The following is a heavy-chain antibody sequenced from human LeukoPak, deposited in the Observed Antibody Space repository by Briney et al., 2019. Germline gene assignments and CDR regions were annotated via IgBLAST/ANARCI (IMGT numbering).Heavy chain of an antibody. D-gene: IGHD5-18*01. CDR2: IWYDGSNK. CDR3: AKDGYGYGNDAFDI. V-gene: IGHV3-33*06. J-gene: IGHJ3*02. Sequence: GRSLRLSCAASGFTFSSYGMHWVRQAPGKGLEWVAVIWYDGSNKYYADSVKGRFTISRDNSKNTLYLQMNSLRAEDTAVYYCAKDGYGYGNDAFDIWGQGTMVTVSS. CDR1: GFTFSSYG.